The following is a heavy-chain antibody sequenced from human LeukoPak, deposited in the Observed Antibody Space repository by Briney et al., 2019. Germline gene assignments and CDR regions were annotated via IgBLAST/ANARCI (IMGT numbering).Heavy chain of an antibody. D-gene: IGHD3-3*01. CDR3: ARGSQTWGLRESLGY. V-gene: IGHV1-69*05. Sequence: ASVKVSCKASGGTFSSYAISWVRQAPGQGLEWMGRIIPIFGTANYAQKFQGRVTITTDESTSTAYMELSSLRSEDTAVYYCARGSQTWGLRESLGYWGQGTLVTVSS. CDR2: IIPIFGTA. CDR1: GGTFSSYA. J-gene: IGHJ4*02.